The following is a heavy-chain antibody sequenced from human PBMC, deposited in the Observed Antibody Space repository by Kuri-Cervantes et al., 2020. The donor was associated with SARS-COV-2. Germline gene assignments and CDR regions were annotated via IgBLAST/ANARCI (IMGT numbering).Heavy chain of an antibody. CDR3: AHRRLQIAAAGFDY. V-gene: IGHV2-5*05. CDR2: IYWDDDK. Sequence: SGPTLVKPTQTLTLTCTFSGFSLSTSGVGVSWIRQPPGKALEWLALIYWDDDKRYGPSLKSRLTITKDTSKNRVVLTMTNMDPVDTATYYCAHRRLQIAAAGFDYWGQGTLVTVSS. J-gene: IGHJ4*02. D-gene: IGHD6-13*01. CDR1: GFSLSTSGVG.